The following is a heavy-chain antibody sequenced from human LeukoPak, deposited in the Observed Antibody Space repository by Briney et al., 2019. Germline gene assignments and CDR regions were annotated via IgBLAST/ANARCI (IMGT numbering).Heavy chain of an antibody. CDR3: AREGSAAGTLTSWFDP. D-gene: IGHD6-13*01. V-gene: IGHV1-69*13. J-gene: IGHJ5*02. Sequence: SVKVSCKASGYIFTNNAMNWVRQAPGQGLEWMGGIIPIFGTANYAQKFQGRVTITADESTSTAYMELSSLRSEDTAVYYCAREGSAAGTLTSWFDPWGQGTLVTVSS. CDR1: GYIFTNNA. CDR2: IIPIFGTA.